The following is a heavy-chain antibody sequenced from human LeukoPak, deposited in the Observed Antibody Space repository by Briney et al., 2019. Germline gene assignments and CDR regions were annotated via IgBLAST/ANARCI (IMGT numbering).Heavy chain of an antibody. CDR3: ARDAPSLSSSWYVDDY. D-gene: IGHD6-13*01. V-gene: IGHV1-18*01. J-gene: IGHJ4*02. CDR2: ISAYNGNT. CDR1: GYTFTSYG. Sequence: ASVKVSCKASGYTFTSYGISRVRQAPGQGLEWMGLISAYNGNTDYAQKLQGRVTMTTDTSTSTAYMELRSLRSDDTGVYYCARDAPSLSSSWYVDDYWGQGTLVTVSS.